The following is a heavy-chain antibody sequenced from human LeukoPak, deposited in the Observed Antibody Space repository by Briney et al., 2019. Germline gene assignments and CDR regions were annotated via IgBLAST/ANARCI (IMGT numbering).Heavy chain of an antibody. CDR1: GGSISSSSYY. CDR3: ARDLEIIGGVREGY. J-gene: IGHJ4*02. D-gene: IGHD3-10*01. V-gene: IGHV4-39*07. Sequence: PSETLSLTCTVSGGSISSSSYYWGWIRQPPGKGLEWIGSIYYSGSTYYNPSLKSRVTISVDTSKNQFSLKLSSVTAADTAVYYCARDLEIIGGVREGYWGQGTLVTVSS. CDR2: IYYSGST.